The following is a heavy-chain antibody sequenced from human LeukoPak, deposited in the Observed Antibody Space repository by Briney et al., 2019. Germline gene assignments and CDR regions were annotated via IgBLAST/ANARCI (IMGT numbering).Heavy chain of an antibody. CDR1: GFTFSNYA. J-gene: IGHJ3*02. CDR3: ARDVGSGYDAFDI. Sequence: PGGSLRLSCAASGFTFSNYAMNWVRQAPGKGLEWVSFIATSGGITYYIDFLKGRFTISRDNAKNSLYLQMSSLRAEDTAVYFCARDVGSGYDAFDIWGQGTMVSVSS. V-gene: IGHV3-48*03. CDR2: IATSGGIT. D-gene: IGHD5-12*01.